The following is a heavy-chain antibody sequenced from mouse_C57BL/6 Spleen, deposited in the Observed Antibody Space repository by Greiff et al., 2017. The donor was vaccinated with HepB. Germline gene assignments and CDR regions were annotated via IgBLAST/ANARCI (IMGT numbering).Heavy chain of an antibody. CDR1: GFTFSNYW. CDR3: TGQRGNVFAY. J-gene: IGHJ3*01. V-gene: IGHV6-3*01. CDR2: IRLKSDNYAT. D-gene: IGHD2-1*01. Sequence: EVKLMESGGGLVQPGGSMKLSCVASGFTFSNYWMNWVRQSPEKGLEWVAQIRLKSDNYATHYAESVKGRFTISRDDSKSSVYLQMNNLRAEDTGIYYCTGQRGNVFAYWGQGTLVTVSA.